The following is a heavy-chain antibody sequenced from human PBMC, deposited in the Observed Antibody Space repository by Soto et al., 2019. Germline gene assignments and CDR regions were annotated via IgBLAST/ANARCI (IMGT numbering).Heavy chain of an antibody. J-gene: IGHJ3*02. Sequence: SETLSLTCAVSGGSISSNNWLSWVRQPPGKGLEWIGEIYHSGSTNYNPSLKSRVTISVDKSKSQFSLRLTSVTAADTAVYYCARAGDYPLTGAFDIWGQGTMVTVSS. V-gene: IGHV4-4*02. D-gene: IGHD4-17*01. CDR3: ARAGDYPLTGAFDI. CDR2: IYHSGST. CDR1: GGSISSNNW.